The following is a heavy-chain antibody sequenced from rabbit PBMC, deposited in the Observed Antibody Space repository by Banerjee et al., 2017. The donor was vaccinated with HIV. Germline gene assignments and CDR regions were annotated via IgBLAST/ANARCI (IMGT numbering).Heavy chain of an antibody. J-gene: IGHJ4*01. D-gene: IGHD8-1*01. CDR2: IDTGSGTT. CDR3: ARDGSGSSWYFDL. CDR1: GFSFSSSYD. Sequence: QSLEESGGGLVKPGASLTLTCTASGFSFSSSYDMCWVSQAPGKGPEWIACIDTGSGTTYYASWAKGRFTISKTSSTTVTLQMTSLTAADTATYFCARDGSGSSWYFDLWGPGTLVTVS. V-gene: IGHV1S40*01.